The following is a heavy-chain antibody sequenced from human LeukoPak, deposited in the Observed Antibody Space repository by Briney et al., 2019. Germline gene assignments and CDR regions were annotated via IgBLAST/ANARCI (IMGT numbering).Heavy chain of an antibody. CDR2: ISPDGGST. J-gene: IGHJ4*02. CDR1: GSTLSSHW. CDR3: ARGNSGNWCEY. V-gene: IGHV3-74*01. D-gene: IGHD4-23*01. Sequence: GGSLRLSCVASGSTLSSHWMHWLRQAPGKGLVWVSRISPDGGSTAYADSVKGRCTISRDNARNTLYLQMGSLRAEDTAVYFCARGNSGNWCEYWGKGALVTVSS.